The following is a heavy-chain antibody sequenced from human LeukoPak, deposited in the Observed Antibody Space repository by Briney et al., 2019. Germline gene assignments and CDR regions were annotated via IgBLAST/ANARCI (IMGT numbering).Heavy chain of an antibody. CDR3: ARGFYYYDSSGYPGGMDV. D-gene: IGHD3-22*01. CDR2: INSDGSST. V-gene: IGHV3-74*01. CDR1: GFTFSSYW. J-gene: IGHJ6*02. Sequence: GGSLRLSCVASGFTFSSYWMHWVRQASGKGLVWVSHINSDGSSTNYADSVKGRFTISRDNAKNTLYLQMNSLRAEDTAVYYCARGFYYYDSSGYPGGMDVWGPGTTVTVSS.